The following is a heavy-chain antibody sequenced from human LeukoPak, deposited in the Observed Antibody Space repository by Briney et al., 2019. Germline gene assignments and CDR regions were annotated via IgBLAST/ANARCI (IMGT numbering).Heavy chain of an antibody. CDR3: ARELGYCSGGSCYGTPHAFDI. D-gene: IGHD2-15*01. V-gene: IGHV1-8*03. CDR2: MNPNMGNT. CDR1: GYTFTSYD. Sequence: GASVKVSCKASGYTFTSYDINWVRQATGQGLEWMGWMNPNMGNTGYAQKFQGRVTITRNTSISTAYMELSSLRSEDTAVYYCARELGYCSGGSCYGTPHAFDIWGQGTMVTVSS. J-gene: IGHJ3*02.